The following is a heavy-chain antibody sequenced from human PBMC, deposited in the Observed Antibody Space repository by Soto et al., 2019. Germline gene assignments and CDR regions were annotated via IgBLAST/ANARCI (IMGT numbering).Heavy chain of an antibody. Sequence: HPLGSLRLSCAASGFTFSSYGMHWVRQAPGKGLEWVAVISYDGSNKYYADSVKGRFTISRDNSKDTLYLQMSSLRAEDTAVYYCVKDGSSGWPYYYGMDVWGQGTTVTVSS. J-gene: IGHJ6*02. CDR1: GFTFSSYG. D-gene: IGHD6-19*01. V-gene: IGHV3-30*18. CDR3: VKDGSSGWPYYYGMDV. CDR2: ISYDGSNK.